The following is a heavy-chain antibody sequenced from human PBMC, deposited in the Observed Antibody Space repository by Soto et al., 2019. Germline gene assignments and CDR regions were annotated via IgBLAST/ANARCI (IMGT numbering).Heavy chain of an antibody. Sequence: QVQLQQWGAGLLKPSETLSLTWAVYGESRSGYYGNWIRQAPGKGLEWIGEINYSGNTNYNPSLKSRVPISIDPSKNQFSLNMTFVSAAATAVYYCARTRNLDVWGQGTTVIVSS. V-gene: IGHV4-34*01. CDR2: INYSGNT. D-gene: IGHD1-1*01. CDR3: ARTRNLDV. CDR1: GESRSGYY. J-gene: IGHJ6*02.